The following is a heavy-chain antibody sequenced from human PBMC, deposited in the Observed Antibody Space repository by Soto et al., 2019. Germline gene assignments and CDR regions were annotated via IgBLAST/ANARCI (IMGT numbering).Heavy chain of an antibody. V-gene: IGHV3-21*01. CDR2: ISSSSSYI. CDR1: GFTFSSYS. CDR3: ARDRDDSSGYYYGV. D-gene: IGHD3-22*01. J-gene: IGHJ4*02. Sequence: GGSLRLSCAASGFTFSSYSMNWVRQAPGKGLEWVSSISSSSSYIYYADSVKGRFTISRDNAKNSLYLQMNSLRAEDTAVYYCARDRDDSSGYYYGVWGQGTLVTVSS.